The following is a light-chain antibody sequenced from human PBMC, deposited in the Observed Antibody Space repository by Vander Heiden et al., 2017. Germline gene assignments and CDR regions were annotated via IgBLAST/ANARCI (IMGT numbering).Light chain of an antibody. CDR3: ASWDESLSGVV. CDR1: RSNIATKY. V-gene: IGLV1-47*01. CDR2: MSS. J-gene: IGLJ2*01. Sequence: QSVLPQPPSASGTPGQRVSISCSGSRSNIATKYVYWYQQLPGTAPKLLIYMSSQRPSGVPDRFSGSKSGTSASLASSGLRSEDEADYYCASWDESLSGVVFGGGTKLTVL.